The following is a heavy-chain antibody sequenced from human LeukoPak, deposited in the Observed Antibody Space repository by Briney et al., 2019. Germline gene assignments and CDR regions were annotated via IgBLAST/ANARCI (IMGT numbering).Heavy chain of an antibody. CDR2: ISAYNGNT. D-gene: IGHD2-2*02. V-gene: IGHV1-18*01. J-gene: IGHJ5*02. CDR3: ARDTAVVVPAAIRPNWFDP. Sequence: ASVKVSCKASGYTFTSYSISWVRQAPGQGLEWMGWISAYNGNTNYAQKLQGRVTMTTDTSTSTAYMELRSLRSDDTAVYYCARDTAVVVPAAIRPNWFDPWGQGTLVTVSS. CDR1: GYTFTSYS.